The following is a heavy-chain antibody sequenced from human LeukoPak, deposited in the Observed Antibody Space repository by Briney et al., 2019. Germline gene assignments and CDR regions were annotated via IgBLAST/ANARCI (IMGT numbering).Heavy chain of an antibody. V-gene: IGHV4-34*01. CDR3: ARLLGGWYAGVSYYFDY. Sequence: SETLSLTCAVYGGSFSGYYWSWIRQPPGKGLEWIGEINHSGSTNYNPSLKSRVTISVDTSKNQFSLKLSSVTAADTAVYYCARLLGGWYAGVSYYFDYWGQGTLVTASS. D-gene: IGHD6-19*01. CDR2: INHSGST. J-gene: IGHJ4*02. CDR1: GGSFSGYY.